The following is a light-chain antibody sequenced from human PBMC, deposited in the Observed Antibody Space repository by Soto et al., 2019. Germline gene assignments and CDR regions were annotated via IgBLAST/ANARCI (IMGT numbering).Light chain of an antibody. V-gene: IGKV1-5*03. CDR1: QSISSW. CDR3: QQHSSYPYT. Sequence: DIQMTQSPSTLSASVGDRVTITCRASQSISSWLAWYQQKPGTAPKLLIYKASSLHTGVPSRFSGSGSGTEFTLTITSLQPDDFATYYCQQHSSYPYTFGQGTKLEIK. J-gene: IGKJ2*01. CDR2: KAS.